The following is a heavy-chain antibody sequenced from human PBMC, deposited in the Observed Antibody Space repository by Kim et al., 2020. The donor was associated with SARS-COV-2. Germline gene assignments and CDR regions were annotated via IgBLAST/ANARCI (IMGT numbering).Heavy chain of an antibody. V-gene: IGHV3-43*01. CDR2: ISWDGGST. Sequence: VGSLRLSCAASGFNFDDFSMHWVRRAPGKGLEWVSLISWDGGSTYYADSVKGRFTISRDNSKNSLYLHMNSLRSEDTALYYCTRSGWLYDYGMDVWGQGTTVTVSS. D-gene: IGHD6-19*01. J-gene: IGHJ6*02. CDR3: TRSGWLYDYGMDV. CDR1: GFNFDDFS.